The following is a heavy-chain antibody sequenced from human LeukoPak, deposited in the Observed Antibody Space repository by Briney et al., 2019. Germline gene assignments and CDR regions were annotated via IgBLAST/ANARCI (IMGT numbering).Heavy chain of an antibody. Sequence: SETLSLTCTVSGGSISSYYWSWIRQPPGKGLEWIGYIYYSGSTNYNPSLKSRVTISVDTSKNQFSLKLSSVTAEDTAVYYCAREDAQQLVLVNVIWGQGTLVTVSS. CDR1: GGSISSYY. CDR3: AREDAQQLVLVNVI. CDR2: IYYSGST. D-gene: IGHD6-13*01. V-gene: IGHV4-59*01. J-gene: IGHJ4*02.